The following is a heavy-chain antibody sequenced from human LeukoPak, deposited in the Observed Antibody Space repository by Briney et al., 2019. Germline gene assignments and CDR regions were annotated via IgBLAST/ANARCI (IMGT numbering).Heavy chain of an antibody. Sequence: SQTLSLTCTVSGGSISSGDYYWSWIRQPPGKGLEWIGYIYYSGSTYYNPSLKSRVTISVDTSKNQFSLKLSSVTAADTAVYYCARAGLGLRYFDWSKAFDIWGQGTMVTVSS. V-gene: IGHV4-30-4*01. J-gene: IGHJ3*02. CDR2: IYYSGST. D-gene: IGHD3-9*01. CDR1: GGSISSGDYY. CDR3: ARAGLGLRYFDWSKAFDI.